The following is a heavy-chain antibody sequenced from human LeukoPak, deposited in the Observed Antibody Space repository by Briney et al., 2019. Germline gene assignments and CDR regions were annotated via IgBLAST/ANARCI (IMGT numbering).Heavy chain of an antibody. CDR3: ARAKYGDYFDY. Sequence: KSSETLSLTCTVSGGSISSYYWSWIRQPPGKGLEWIGYIYYSGSTNYNPSLKSRVTISVDTSKNQFSLKLSSVTAADTAVYYCARAKYGDYFDYWGQGTLVTVSS. CDR1: GGSISSYY. D-gene: IGHD4-17*01. J-gene: IGHJ4*02. V-gene: IGHV4-59*01. CDR2: IYYSGST.